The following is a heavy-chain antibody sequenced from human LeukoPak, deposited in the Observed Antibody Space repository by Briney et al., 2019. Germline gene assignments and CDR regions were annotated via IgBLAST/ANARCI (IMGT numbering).Heavy chain of an antibody. CDR2: LSVST. CDR3: AKASPSSYCGTTSCSVNFDY. J-gene: IGHJ4*02. CDR1: GFTFRSYA. V-gene: IGHV3-23*01. D-gene: IGHD2-2*01. Sequence: GGSLRLSCAASGFTFRSYAMSWVRQAPGKGLEWGSSLSVSTYYADSVKGRFTISRDNSKNTLFLQMNSLRAEDTAVYYCAKASPSSYCGTTSCSVNFDYWGQGTLVTVSS.